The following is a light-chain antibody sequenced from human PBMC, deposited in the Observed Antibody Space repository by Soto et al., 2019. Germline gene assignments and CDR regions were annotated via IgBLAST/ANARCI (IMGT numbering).Light chain of an antibody. CDR1: SSDVGGYNY. CDR3: SSYAGSDTYVV. J-gene: IGLJ2*01. Sequence: QSALTQPRSVSGSPGQSVTISCAGTSSDVGGYNYVSWYQHHPGKAPKLMIYDVTKRPSGVPDRFSGSKSGNTASLTISGLQAEEEGDYFCSSYAGSDTYVVFGGGTKLTVL. V-gene: IGLV2-11*01. CDR2: DVT.